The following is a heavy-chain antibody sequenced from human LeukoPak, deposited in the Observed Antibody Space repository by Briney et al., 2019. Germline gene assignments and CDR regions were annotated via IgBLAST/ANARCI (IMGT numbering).Heavy chain of an antibody. D-gene: IGHD3-22*01. V-gene: IGHV1-69*01. Sequence: SVKVSCKASGGTFISYAISWVRQAPGQGLEWMGGIIPIFGTANYAQKFQGRVTITAGESTSTAYMELSSLRSEDTAVYYCARPYYYDSSGYSNPFDYWGQGTLVTVSS. CDR3: ARPYYYDSSGYSNPFDY. CDR2: IIPIFGTA. CDR1: GGTFISYA. J-gene: IGHJ4*02.